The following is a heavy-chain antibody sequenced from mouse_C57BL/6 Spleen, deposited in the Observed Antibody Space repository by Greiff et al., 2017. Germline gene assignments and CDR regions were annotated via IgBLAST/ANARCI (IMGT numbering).Heavy chain of an antibody. CDR3: ARSDDGQFAY. D-gene: IGHD2-3*01. J-gene: IGHJ3*01. CDR2: IYPGSGST. Sequence: QVQLKQPGAELVKPGASVKMSCKASGYTFTSYWITWVKQRPGQGLEWIGDIYPGSGSTTYTEKFKSKATLTVSTSSSIAHMKLSSLTSEDSAVYYCARSDDGQFAYWGQGTLVTVSA. CDR1: GYTFTSYW. V-gene: IGHV1-55*01.